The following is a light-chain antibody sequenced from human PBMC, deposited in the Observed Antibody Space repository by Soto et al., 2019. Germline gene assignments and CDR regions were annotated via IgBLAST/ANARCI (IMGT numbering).Light chain of an antibody. CDR2: AAS. J-gene: IGKJ1*01. CDR3: LQDYNYPRT. V-gene: IGKV1-6*01. Sequence: AVQMTQSPSSLSASVGDRVTITCRASQAIRSDLGWYQMKPGKVPKLLIYAASNLQSGVPSRFSGRGYGTDFTLTISSLQPEDFATYYCLQDYNYPRTFGQGTKVEI. CDR1: QAIRSD.